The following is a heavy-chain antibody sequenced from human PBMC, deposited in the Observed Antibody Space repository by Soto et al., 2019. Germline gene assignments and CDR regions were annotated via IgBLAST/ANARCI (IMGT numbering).Heavy chain of an antibody. Sequence: WSLRLSCAASGFTVTNALMNWVLHSPGKGLEWVGRIKSKTDGGTTDFPAPVKDRFTISRDDSKNTLYLQMSSLKTEDTAMYYCTKEMRHSSGWYGAFDIWGQGIMVTVSS. D-gene: IGHD6-19*01. CDR1: GFTVTNAL. J-gene: IGHJ3*02. V-gene: IGHV3-15*01. CDR2: IKSKTDGGTT. CDR3: TKEMRHSSGWYGAFDI.